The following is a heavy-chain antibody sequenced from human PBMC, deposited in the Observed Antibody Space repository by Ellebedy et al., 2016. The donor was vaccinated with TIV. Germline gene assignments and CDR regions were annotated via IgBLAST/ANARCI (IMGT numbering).Heavy chain of an antibody. J-gene: IGHJ4*02. CDR3: ARDGGAYYGSGNEGY. CDR1: GFTFSSYW. V-gene: IGHV3-7*01. Sequence: GESLKISXAASGFTFSSYWMSWVRQAPGKGLEWVANIKQDGSEKYYVDSVKGRFTISRDNAKNSLYLQMNSLRAEDTAVYYCARDGGAYYGSGNEGYWGQGTLVTVSS. CDR2: IKQDGSEK. D-gene: IGHD3-10*01.